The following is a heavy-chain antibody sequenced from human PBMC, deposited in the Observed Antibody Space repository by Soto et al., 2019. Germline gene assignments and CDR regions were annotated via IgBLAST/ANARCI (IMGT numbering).Heavy chain of an antibody. CDR2: VSGGSGYT. Sequence: QVQLVESGGGLVKPGGSLRLSCVASGFTFSDYYMNWIRQAPGKGLEWVSFVSGGSGYTNYADSVKGRFTISRDNAKNSLYLQMNSLRAEDTAVYYCARDRSSGRLSAYFYGLDVWGQGTTVTVSS. J-gene: IGHJ6*02. D-gene: IGHD6-25*01. CDR1: GFTFSDYY. CDR3: ARDRSSGRLSAYFYGLDV. V-gene: IGHV3-11*06.